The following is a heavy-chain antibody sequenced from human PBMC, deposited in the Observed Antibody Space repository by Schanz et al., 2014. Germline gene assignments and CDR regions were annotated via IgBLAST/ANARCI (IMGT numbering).Heavy chain of an antibody. CDR2: IWYDGNNK. D-gene: IGHD4-17*01. J-gene: IGHJ3*02. V-gene: IGHV3-33*06. Sequence: VQLVESGGCLVQPWGSLRLSCAASGFTVSSNYMIWVRQAPGKGLEWVAVIWYDGNNKYYADSVKGRFTISRDNSKNILYLQMNSLRAEDTALYYCAKDPHKDYGGKPQTFDIWGQGTMVTVSS. CDR1: GFTVSSNY. CDR3: AKDPHKDYGGKPQTFDI.